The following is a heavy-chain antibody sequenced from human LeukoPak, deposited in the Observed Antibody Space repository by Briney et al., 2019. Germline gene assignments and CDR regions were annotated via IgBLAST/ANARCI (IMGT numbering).Heavy chain of an antibody. D-gene: IGHD3-22*01. CDR1: GFTFTSSA. J-gene: IGHJ5*02. Sequence: GASVKVSCKASGFTFTSSAMQWVRQARGQRLEWIGWIVVGSGNTNYAQKFQERVTITRDMSTSTAYMELSSLRSEDTAVYYCAAVIWDYYDSSGFDPWGRGTLVTVSS. CDR2: IVVGSGNT. CDR3: AAVIWDYYDSSGFDP. V-gene: IGHV1-58*02.